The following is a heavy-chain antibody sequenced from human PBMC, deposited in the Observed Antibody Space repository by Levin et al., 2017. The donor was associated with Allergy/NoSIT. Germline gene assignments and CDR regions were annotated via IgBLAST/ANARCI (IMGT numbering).Heavy chain of an antibody. D-gene: IGHD3-10*01. CDR2: IYHSGST. V-gene: IGHV4-4*02. CDR3: ARMGYGSGRNGMDV. J-gene: IGHJ6*02. CDR1: GGSISSSNW. Sequence: TPSETLSLTCAVSGGSISSSNWWSWVRQPPGKGLEWIGEIYHSGSTNYNPSLKSRVTISVDKSKNQFSLKLSSVTAADTAVYYCARMGYGSGRNGMDVWGQGTTVTVSS.